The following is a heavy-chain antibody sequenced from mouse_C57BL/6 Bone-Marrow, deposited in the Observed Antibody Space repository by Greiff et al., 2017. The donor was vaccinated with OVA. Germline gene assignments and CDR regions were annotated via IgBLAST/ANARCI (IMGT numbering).Heavy chain of an antibody. J-gene: IGHJ1*03. Sequence: EVQLVESGGGLVQPGGSMKLSCVASGFTFSNYWMNWVRQSPEKGLEWVAQIRLKSDNYATHYAESVKGRFTISRDDSKSSVYLQMNNLRAEGTGNYYCTATTVVRGYFDVWGTGTTVTVSS. D-gene: IGHD1-1*01. V-gene: IGHV6-3*01. CDR1: GFTFSNYW. CDR2: IRLKSDNYAT. CDR3: TATTVVRGYFDV.